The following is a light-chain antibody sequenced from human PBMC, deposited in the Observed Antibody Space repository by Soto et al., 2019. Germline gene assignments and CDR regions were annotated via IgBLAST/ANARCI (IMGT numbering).Light chain of an antibody. V-gene: IGLV1-40*01. CDR1: SSNIGANYD. J-gene: IGLJ3*02. Sequence: QAVVTQPPSVSGAPGQRVTISCTGTSSNIGANYDVHWYQQFPGTAPKLLIYDNNNRPSGVPDRFSGSKSATSASLAITGLQAEDEADYYCQSYDSSLSGSVFGGGTKLTVL. CDR2: DNN. CDR3: QSYDSSLSGSV.